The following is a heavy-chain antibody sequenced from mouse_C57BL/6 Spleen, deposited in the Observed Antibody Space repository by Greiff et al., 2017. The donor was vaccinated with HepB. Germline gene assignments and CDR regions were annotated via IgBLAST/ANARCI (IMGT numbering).Heavy chain of an antibody. J-gene: IGHJ3*01. V-gene: IGHV5-17*01. CDR2: ISSGSSTI. Sequence: EVMLVESGGGLVKPGGSLKLSCAASGFTFSDYGMHWVRQAPEKGLEWVAYISSGSSTIYYADTVKGRFTISRDNAKNTLFLHMTSLGSEDTAMYDCARLLEFAYWGQGTLVTVSA. CDR3: ARLLEFAY. CDR1: GFTFSDYG.